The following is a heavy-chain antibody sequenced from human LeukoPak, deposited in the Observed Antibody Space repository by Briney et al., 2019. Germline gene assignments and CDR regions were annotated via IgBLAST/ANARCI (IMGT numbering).Heavy chain of an antibody. CDR3: ASFDSGWYRWHAFGI. D-gene: IGHD6-19*01. Sequence: GGSLRLSCAASGFTFSSYGMHWVRQAPGKGLEWVAVIWYDGSNKYYADSVKGRFTISRDNSKNTLYLQMNSLRAEDTAVYYCASFDSGWYRWHAFGIWGQGTMVTVSS. V-gene: IGHV3-33*01. CDR1: GFTFSSYG. J-gene: IGHJ3*02. CDR2: IWYDGSNK.